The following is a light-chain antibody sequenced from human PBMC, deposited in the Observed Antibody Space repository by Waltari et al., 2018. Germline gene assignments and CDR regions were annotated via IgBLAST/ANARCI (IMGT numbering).Light chain of an antibody. CDR1: QSISSY. CDR2: AAS. CDR3: QQSYSTPT. J-gene: IGKJ1*01. Sequence: DIHMPQSPSSLSASVGDRVTITCRASQSISSYLNWYQQKPGKAPKRLIYAASSLQSGVPSRFSGSGSGTDFTLTISSLQPEDFATYYCQQSYSTPTFGQGTKVEIK. V-gene: IGKV1-39*01.